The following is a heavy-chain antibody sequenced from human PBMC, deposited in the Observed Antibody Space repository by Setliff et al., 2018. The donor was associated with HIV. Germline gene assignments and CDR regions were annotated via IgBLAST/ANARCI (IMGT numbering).Heavy chain of an antibody. CDR2: ISGSSGSI. J-gene: IGHJ4*02. Sequence: VGSLRLSCAASGFPFSSYSMNWFRQPPGKGLEWVAYISGSSGSIYYTDSVKGRFTVSRDNAKDSLYLQMNSLRVEDAAVYYCVGDASPDSEDGGYSAGGNWGPGTLVTVSS. D-gene: IGHD3-22*01. V-gene: IGHV3-48*01. CDR1: GFPFSSYS. CDR3: VGDASPDSEDGGYSAGGN.